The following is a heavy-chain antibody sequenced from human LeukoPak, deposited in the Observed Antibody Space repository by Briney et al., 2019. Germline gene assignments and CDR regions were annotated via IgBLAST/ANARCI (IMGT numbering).Heavy chain of an antibody. CDR2: FDPEDGET. V-gene: IGHV1-24*01. D-gene: IGHD4-11*01. Sequence: ASVKVSCKVSGYTLTELSMHWVRQAPGKGLEWMGGFDPEDGETIYAQKFQGRVTMTEDTSTDTAYMELSSLRSEDTAVYYCAIKKDDDYSNYPPGGSFDPWGQGTLVTVSS. J-gene: IGHJ5*02. CDR1: GYTLTELS. CDR3: AIKKDDDYSNYPPGGSFDP.